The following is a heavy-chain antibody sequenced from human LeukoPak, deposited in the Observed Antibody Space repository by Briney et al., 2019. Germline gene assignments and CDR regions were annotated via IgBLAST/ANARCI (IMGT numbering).Heavy chain of an antibody. J-gene: IGHJ4*02. V-gene: IGHV1-69*13. CDR3: ARTYCTNGVCYTFDY. D-gene: IGHD2-8*01. CDR1: GGTFSSYA. Sequence: ASVKVSCKASGGTFSSYAISWVRQAPGQGLEWMGGIIPIFGTANYAQKFQGRVTITADESTSTAYMELSSLRSEDTAVYYCARTYCTNGVCYTFDYWGQGTLVTVSS. CDR2: IIPIFGTA.